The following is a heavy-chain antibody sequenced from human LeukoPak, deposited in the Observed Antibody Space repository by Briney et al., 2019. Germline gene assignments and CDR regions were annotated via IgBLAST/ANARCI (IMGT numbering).Heavy chain of an antibody. D-gene: IGHD3-10*01. CDR1: GGTFSSYA. CDR3: AGDRGLYYFGY. Sequence: SVKVSYKASGGTFSSYALSGVRQAPGQGLEWMGGVIPIFGTANYAQKFQGRVTITAAKSTSTAYMELSSLRSEDTAVYYCAGDRGLYYFGYWGQGTLVTVSS. CDR2: VIPIFGTA. J-gene: IGHJ4*02. V-gene: IGHV1-69*06.